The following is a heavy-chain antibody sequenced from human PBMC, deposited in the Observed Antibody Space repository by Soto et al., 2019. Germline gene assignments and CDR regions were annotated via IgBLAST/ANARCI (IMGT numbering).Heavy chain of an antibody. CDR3: ATGALGGRQQLVRDAFDF. CDR1: GGTFDSYS. CDR2: VAPIFDFS. V-gene: IGHV1-69*02. Sequence: QVQLVQSGAEVKKPGCSVRVSCKASGGTFDSYSISWVRQAPGQGPEWVGKVAPIFDFSRYVPKLLGRVTIIADRTTLTGYLDLSGVTFEDTAVYYCATGALGGRQQLVRDAFDFWGQGKMLTVAS. D-gene: IGHD3-16*01. J-gene: IGHJ3*01.